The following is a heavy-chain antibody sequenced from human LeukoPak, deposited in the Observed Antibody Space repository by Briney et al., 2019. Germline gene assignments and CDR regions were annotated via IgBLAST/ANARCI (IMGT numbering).Heavy chain of an antibody. J-gene: IGHJ4*02. V-gene: IGHV4-4*09. CDR3: ARYWVGNCSSTSCYAYYFDY. CDR1: GGFISGYY. Sequence: SETLSLTCTVSGGFISGYYWSWIRQPPGQGLEWIAYIHSSGYTNYNPSLKSRVTISVDTSKNQFSLKVTSVTAADTAVYYCARYWVGNCSSTSCYAYYFDYWGQGTLVTVSS. CDR2: IHSSGYT. D-gene: IGHD2-2*01.